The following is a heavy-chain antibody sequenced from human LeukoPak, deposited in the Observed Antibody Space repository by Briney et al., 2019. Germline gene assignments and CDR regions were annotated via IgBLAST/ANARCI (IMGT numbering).Heavy chain of an antibody. D-gene: IGHD6-19*01. CDR2: IKQDGSEK. Sequence: GGSLRLSCATSRFTFSYYWMSWVRQAPGKGLEWVANIKQDGSEKYYVDSVKGRFTISRDNAKNSLYLQMNSLRDEDTAMYYCARVQGGGYRTADSWGQGTLVTVSS. CDR3: ARVQGGGYRTADS. V-gene: IGHV3-7*01. CDR1: RFTFSYYW. J-gene: IGHJ4*02.